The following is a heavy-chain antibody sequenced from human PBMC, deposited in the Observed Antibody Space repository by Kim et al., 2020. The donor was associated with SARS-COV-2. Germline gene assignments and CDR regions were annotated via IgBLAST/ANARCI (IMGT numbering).Heavy chain of an antibody. D-gene: IGHD6-19*01. CDR3: ASSVAGTRFDY. V-gene: IGHV3-11*03. CDR2: ISSSSSYT. CDR1: GFTFSDYY. Sequence: GGSLRLSCAAPGFTFSDYYMSWIRQAPGKGLEWVSYISSSSSYTNYADSVKGRFTISRDNAKNSLYLQMNSLRAEDTAMYYCASSVAGTRFDYWGQGTLVTVSS. J-gene: IGHJ4*02.